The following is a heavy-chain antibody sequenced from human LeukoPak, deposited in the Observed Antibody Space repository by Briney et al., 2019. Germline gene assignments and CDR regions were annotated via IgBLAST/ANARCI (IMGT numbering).Heavy chain of an antibody. CDR1: GGSFSGYY. CDR2: ISHSGST. J-gene: IGHJ6*03. V-gene: IGHV4-34*01. Sequence: SETLSLTCAVYGGSFSGYYWSWIRQPPGKGLEWIGEISHSGSTYYNPSLKSRVTISVDTSKNQFSLKLSSVTAPDTAVYYCARADYSSTWSHDYYYMDVWGKGTTVTVSS. D-gene: IGHD6-13*01. CDR3: ARADYSSTWSHDYYYMDV.